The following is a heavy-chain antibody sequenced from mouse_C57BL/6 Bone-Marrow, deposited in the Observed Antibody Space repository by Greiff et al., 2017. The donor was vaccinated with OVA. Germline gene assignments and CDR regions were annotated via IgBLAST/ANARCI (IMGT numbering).Heavy chain of an antibody. CDR3: ARGRLRNYFDY. CDR1: GYSITSGYY. D-gene: IGHD2-4*01. CDR2: ISYDGSN. J-gene: IGHJ2*01. Sequence: EVQRVESGPGLVKPSQSLSLTCSVTGYSITSGYYWNWIRQFPGNKLEWMGYISYDGSNNYNPSLKNRISITRDTSKNQFFLKLNSVTTEDTATYYCARGRLRNYFDYWGQGTTLTVSS. V-gene: IGHV3-6*01.